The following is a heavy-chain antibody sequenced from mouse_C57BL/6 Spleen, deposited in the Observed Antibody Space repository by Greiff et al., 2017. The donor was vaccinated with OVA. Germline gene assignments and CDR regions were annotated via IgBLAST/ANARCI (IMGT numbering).Heavy chain of an antibody. CDR2: ISYDGSN. Sequence: VQLKESGPGLVKPSQSLSLTCSVTGYSITSGYSWNWIRQFPGNKLEWMGYISYDGSNNYNPSLKNLISITRDTSKNQFFLKLNSVTTEDTATYYCARIDADYAMDYWGQGTSVSVSS. V-gene: IGHV3-6*01. J-gene: IGHJ4*01. CDR1: GYSITSGYS. CDR3: ARIDADYAMDY.